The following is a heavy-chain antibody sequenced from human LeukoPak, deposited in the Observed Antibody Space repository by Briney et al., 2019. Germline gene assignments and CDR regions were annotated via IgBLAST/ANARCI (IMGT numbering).Heavy chain of an antibody. CDR1: GGSLTNYY. CDR2: IHSDGTT. Sequence: SETLSLTCSVSGGSLTNYYWGWIRQPPGKGLEFIGYIHSDGTTNYDSSLQSRVAISLDASKIQFSLRLYSVTAADTALYFCARLNFRGGEALHFDSWGQGTLVTVSS. CDR3: ARLNFRGGEALHFDS. D-gene: IGHD3-16*01. V-gene: IGHV4-4*09. J-gene: IGHJ4*02.